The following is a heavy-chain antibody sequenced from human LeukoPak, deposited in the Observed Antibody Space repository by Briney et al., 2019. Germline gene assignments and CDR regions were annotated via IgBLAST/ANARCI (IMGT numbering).Heavy chain of an antibody. D-gene: IGHD2-21*01. CDR3: ARLAGGYYYYMDV. J-gene: IGHJ6*03. CDR1: GFTFSSYE. Sequence: GGSLRLSCAASGFTFSSYEMNRVRQAPGKGLEWVSYISSSGSTIYYADSVKGRFTISRDNAKNSLYLQMNSLRAEDTAVYYCARLAGGYYYYMDVWGKGTTVTVSS. CDR2: ISSSGSTI. V-gene: IGHV3-48*03.